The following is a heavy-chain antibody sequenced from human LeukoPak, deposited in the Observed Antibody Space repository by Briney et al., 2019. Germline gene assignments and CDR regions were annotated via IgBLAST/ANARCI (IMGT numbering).Heavy chain of an antibody. Sequence: SSETLSLTCTVSGGSISSFYWSWIRQPPGKGLEWIGYIYYSGTTNYNPSLKSRITISVDTSKNQFSLKLYSVTAADTAVYYCARDFSSALAASDAFDIWGQGTMVTISS. CDR1: GGSISSFY. V-gene: IGHV4-59*01. J-gene: IGHJ3*02. D-gene: IGHD6-13*01. CDR2: IYYSGTT. CDR3: ARDFSSALAASDAFDI.